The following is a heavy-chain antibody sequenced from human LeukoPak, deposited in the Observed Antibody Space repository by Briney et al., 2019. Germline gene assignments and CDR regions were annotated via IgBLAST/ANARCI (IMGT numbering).Heavy chain of an antibody. J-gene: IGHJ5*02. Sequence: PSETLSLTCTVPGGSISSYYWSWIRQPPGKGLEWIGYIYYSGSTNYNPSLKSRVTISVDTSKNQFSLKLSSVTAADTAVYYCARGPNWFDPWGQGTLVTVSS. CDR1: GGSISSYY. CDR2: IYYSGST. V-gene: IGHV4-59*01. CDR3: ARGPNWFDP.